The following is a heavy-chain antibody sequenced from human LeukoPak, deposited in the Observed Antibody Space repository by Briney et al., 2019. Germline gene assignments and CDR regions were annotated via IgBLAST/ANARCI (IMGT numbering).Heavy chain of an antibody. D-gene: IGHD3-10*01. CDR2: INPNSGGT. V-gene: IGHV1-2*02. CDR1: GYTFTGYY. Sequence: ASVKVSCKASGYTFTGYYMHWVRQAPGQGLEWIGWINPNSGGTNYAQKFQGRVTMTRDTSISTAYMELSRLRSDDTAVYYCARESMVRGVNIFDYWGQGTLVTVSS. CDR3: ARESMVRGVNIFDY. J-gene: IGHJ4*02.